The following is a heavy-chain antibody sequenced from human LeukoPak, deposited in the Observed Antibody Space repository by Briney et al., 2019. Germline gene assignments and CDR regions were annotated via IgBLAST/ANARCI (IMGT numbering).Heavy chain of an antibody. Sequence: ASVKVSCKASGYTFTGYYMHWVRQAPGQGLEWMGGIIPMFGTANYAQKIQGRVTITADKSTSTAYMELSSLRSEDTAVYYCACQIEVGATHRGFYYYMDVWGKETTVTVSS. D-gene: IGHD1-26*01. CDR3: ACQIEVGATHRGFYYYMDV. V-gene: IGHV1-69*06. J-gene: IGHJ6*03. CDR2: IIPMFGTA. CDR1: GYTFTGYY.